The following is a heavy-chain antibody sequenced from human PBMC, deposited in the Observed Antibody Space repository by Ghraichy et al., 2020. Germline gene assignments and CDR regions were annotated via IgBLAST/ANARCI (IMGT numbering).Heavy chain of an antibody. J-gene: IGHJ5*02. V-gene: IGHV3-23*01. CDR3: AKAPGYSSSWNAFDP. D-gene: IGHD6-13*01. Sequence: GSLRLSCAASGFTFSSYAMSWVRQAPGKGLEWVSAISGSGGSTYYADSVKGRFTISRDNSKNTLYLQMNSLRAEDTAVYYCAKAPGYSSSWNAFDPWGQGTLVTVSS. CDR2: ISGSGGST. CDR1: GFTFSSYA.